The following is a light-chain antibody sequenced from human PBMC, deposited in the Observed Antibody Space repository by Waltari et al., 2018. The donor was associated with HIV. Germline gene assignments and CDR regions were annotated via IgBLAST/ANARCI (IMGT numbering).Light chain of an antibody. V-gene: IGLV1-44*01. CDR2: SND. Sequence: QSVLTQPPSASGTPGQRVTISCSGSSSNIGSNTVSWYHQVPGTAPKVLIYSNDDRPSGFPDRFSGSKSGTSDSLAISGLQSEDEADYYCATWDDSLNGWVFGGGTKVTVL. CDR3: ATWDDSLNGWV. CDR1: SSNIGSNT. J-gene: IGLJ3*02.